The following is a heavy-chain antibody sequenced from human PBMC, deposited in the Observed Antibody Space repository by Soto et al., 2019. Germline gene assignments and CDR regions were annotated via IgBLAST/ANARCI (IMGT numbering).Heavy chain of an antibody. Sequence: EVQLLESGGGLVQPGGSLRLSCAASGFTFSSYAMSWVRQAPGKGLEWVSAISGSGGSTFYAGSVKGRFTISRDNSKTTVYLQMNSLGAEDTAVYYCAKGRGYCSSTSCYVASDYWGQGTLVTFSS. CDR2: ISGSGGST. J-gene: IGHJ4*02. CDR1: GFTFSSYA. CDR3: AKGRGYCSSTSCYVASDY. V-gene: IGHV3-23*01. D-gene: IGHD2-2*01.